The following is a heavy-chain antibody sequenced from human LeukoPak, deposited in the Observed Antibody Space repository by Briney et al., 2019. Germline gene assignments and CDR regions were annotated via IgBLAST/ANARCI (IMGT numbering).Heavy chain of an antibody. CDR2: IGGTGVRT. CDR3: AKEFRGGWSFGY. V-gene: IGHV3-23*01. Sequence: GGSLRLSCAASGFTFSSYTMSWVRQAPGKGLEWVSGIGGTGVRTYYADSVKGRFTISRDNSKNTLYLQMNSLRAEATAVYYCAKEFRGGWSFGYWGQGTLVTVSS. J-gene: IGHJ4*02. CDR1: GFTFSSYT. D-gene: IGHD6-19*01.